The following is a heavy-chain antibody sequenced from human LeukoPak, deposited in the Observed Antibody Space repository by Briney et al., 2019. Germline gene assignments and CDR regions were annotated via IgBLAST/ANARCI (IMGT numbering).Heavy chain of an antibody. Sequence: GGSLRLSCAASGFIFNNYAMXXXXXXPXXXXXWVSVISGSGGTXXXXXSVKGRXXISRDNSKNTLYLQMNSLRAEDTAVYYCAKGKLHYMDVWGKGTTVTVSS. D-gene: IGHD1-1*01. CDR3: AKGKLHYMDV. CDR1: GFIFNNYA. V-gene: IGHV3-23*01. J-gene: IGHJ6*03. CDR2: ISGSGGTX.